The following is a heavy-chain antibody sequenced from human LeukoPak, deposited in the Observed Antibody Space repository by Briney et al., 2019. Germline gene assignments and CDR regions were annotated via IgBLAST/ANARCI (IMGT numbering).Heavy chain of an antibody. V-gene: IGHV1-2*04. CDR3: ARADMYGSGSYPFDY. J-gene: IGHJ4*02. Sequence: ASVKVSCKASGYTFTGYYMHWVRRAPGQGLEWMGWINPNSGGTNYAQKFQGWVTMARDTSISTAYMELSRLRSDDTAVYYCARADMYGSGSYPFDYWGQGTLVTVSS. D-gene: IGHD3-10*01. CDR1: GYTFTGYY. CDR2: INPNSGGT.